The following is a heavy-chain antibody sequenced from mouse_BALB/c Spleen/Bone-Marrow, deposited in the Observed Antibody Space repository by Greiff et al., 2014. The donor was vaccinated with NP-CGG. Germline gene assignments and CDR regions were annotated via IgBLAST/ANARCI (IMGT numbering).Heavy chain of an antibody. V-gene: IGHV1-82*01. CDR3: ASNYYGSSYAMDY. D-gene: IGHD1-1*01. Sequence: QVQLKQSGPELVKPGASVKISCKASGYAFSSSWMNWVKQRPGQGLEWIGRIYPGDGDTNYNGKFKGKATLTADESSSTAYMQLSSLTSVDSAVYFCASNYYGSSYAMDYWGQGTSVTVSS. J-gene: IGHJ4*01. CDR1: GYAFSSSW. CDR2: IYPGDGDT.